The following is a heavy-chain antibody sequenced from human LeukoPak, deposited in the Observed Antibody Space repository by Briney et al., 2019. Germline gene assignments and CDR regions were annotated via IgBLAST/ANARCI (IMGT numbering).Heavy chain of an antibody. Sequence: ASVKVSCKASGYTFTSYGISWVRQAPGQGLEWMGWISAYNGNTNYAQKLQGRVTMATDTSTSTAYMELRSLRSEDTAVYYCATPRKADGSGSYANFDYWGQGTLVTVSS. V-gene: IGHV1-18*01. D-gene: IGHD3-10*01. CDR1: GYTFTSYG. CDR2: ISAYNGNT. J-gene: IGHJ4*02. CDR3: ATPRKADGSGSYANFDY.